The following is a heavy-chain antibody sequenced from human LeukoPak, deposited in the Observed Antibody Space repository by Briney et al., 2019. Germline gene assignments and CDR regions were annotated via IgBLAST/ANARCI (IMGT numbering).Heavy chain of an antibody. J-gene: IGHJ5*02. CDR1: GFTFSNYW. Sequence: VGSLRLSCAASGFTFSNYWMNWVRQAPGKGLEWVANIKQDGSEKNYVDSVKGRFTISRDNTKNSLYLQMNSLRAEDTAVYYCARDQRYNNNWQNNWFDPWGQGALVTVSS. CDR2: IKQDGSEK. CDR3: ARDQRYNNNWQNNWFDP. D-gene: IGHD6-13*01. V-gene: IGHV3-7*01.